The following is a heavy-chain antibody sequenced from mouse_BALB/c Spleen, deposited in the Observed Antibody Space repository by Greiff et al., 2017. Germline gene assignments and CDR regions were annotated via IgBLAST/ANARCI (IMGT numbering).Heavy chain of an antibody. CDR2: IDPANGNT. CDR3: ARPPIYDGYSWFAY. CDR1: GFNIKDTY. Sequence: EVQLQQSGAELVKPGASVKLSCTASGFNIKDTYMHWVKQRPEQGLEWIGRIDPANGNTKYDPKFQGKATITADTSSNTAYLQLSSLTSEDTAVYYCARPPIYDGYSWFAYWGQGTLVTVSA. V-gene: IGHV14-3*02. D-gene: IGHD2-3*01. J-gene: IGHJ3*01.